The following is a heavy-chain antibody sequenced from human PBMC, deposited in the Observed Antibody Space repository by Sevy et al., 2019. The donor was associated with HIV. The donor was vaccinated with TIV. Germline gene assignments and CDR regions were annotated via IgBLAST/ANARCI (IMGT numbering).Heavy chain of an antibody. CDR2: ISSSSSYI. J-gene: IGHJ3*02. CDR3: ARDAALSNYYDSSGYPNAFDI. CDR1: GFTFSSYS. V-gene: IGHV3-21*01. Sequence: GGSLRLSCAASGFTFSSYSMNLVRQAPGKGLEWVSSISSSSSYIYYADSVKGRFTISRDNAKNSLYLQMNSLRAEDTAVYYCARDAALSNYYDSSGYPNAFDIWGQGTMVTVSS. D-gene: IGHD3-22*01.